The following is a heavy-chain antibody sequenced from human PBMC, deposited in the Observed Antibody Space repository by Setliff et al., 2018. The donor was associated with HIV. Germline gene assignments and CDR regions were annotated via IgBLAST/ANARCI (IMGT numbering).Heavy chain of an antibody. CDR2: ISAYNGNT. D-gene: IGHD3-22*01. CDR1: GYTFTSYD. V-gene: IGHV1-18*01. J-gene: IGHJ6*02. CDR3: AREIGDFYDSSGYYPPTDYYYGMDV. Sequence: GASVKVSCKASGYTFTSYDSSWVRQAPGQGLEWMGWISAYNGNTNYAQKLQGRVTMTTDTSTSTAYMELRSLRSDDTAVYYCAREIGDFYDSSGYYPPTDYYYGMDVWGQGTTVTVSS.